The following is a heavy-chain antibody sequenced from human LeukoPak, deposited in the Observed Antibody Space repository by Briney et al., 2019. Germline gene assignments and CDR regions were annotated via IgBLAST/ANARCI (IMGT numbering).Heavy chain of an antibody. Sequence: GGSLRPSCAASGFTFSDYYMTWIRQAPGKGLEWLSYISGSGSYTNYADSVKGRFTTSRDNAKNLLYLQMNSLRAEDTAVYYCARVGSIAAAGTPDYWGQGTLVTVSS. CDR2: ISGSGSYT. CDR3: ARVGSIAAAGTPDY. V-gene: IGHV3-11*06. J-gene: IGHJ4*02. CDR1: GFTFSDYY. D-gene: IGHD6-13*01.